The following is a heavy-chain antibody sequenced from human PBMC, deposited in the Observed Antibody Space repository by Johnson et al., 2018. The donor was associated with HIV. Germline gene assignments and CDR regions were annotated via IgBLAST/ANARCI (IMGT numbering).Heavy chain of an antibody. J-gene: IGHJ3*01. D-gene: IGHD1-14*01. CDR1: GFTFDDYA. CDR3: AIMSAPEDADAFDF. V-gene: IGHV3-9*01. CDR2: ISWNSGSI. Sequence: VQLVESGGGVVRPGGSLRLSCAASGFTFDDYAMHWVRQAPGKGLEWVSGISWNSGSIGYADSVKGRFTISRDNSRNTLYLQMNSLRAEDTTVYFCAIMSAPEDADAFDFWGQGTMVTVSS.